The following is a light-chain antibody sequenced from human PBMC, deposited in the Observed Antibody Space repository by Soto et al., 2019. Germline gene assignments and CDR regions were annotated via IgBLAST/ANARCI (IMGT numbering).Light chain of an antibody. J-gene: IGLJ1*01. CDR3: SPYTTSSTYV. CDR2: GVT. CDR1: SSDIGRYDY. V-gene: IGLV2-14*01. Sequence: QSALTQPASVSGSPGQSITISCTGTSSDIGRYDYVSWHQQHPGKAPKLIIHGVTHRPSGVSIRFAGSKSANTASLTISGLQAEDEAYYFCSPYTTSSTYVFGSGTKVTVL.